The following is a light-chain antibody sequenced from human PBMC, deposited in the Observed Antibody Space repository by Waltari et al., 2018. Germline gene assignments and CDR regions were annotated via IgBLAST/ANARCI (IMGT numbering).Light chain of an antibody. CDR2: EVS. V-gene: IGLV2-8*01. J-gene: IGLJ2*01. Sequence: QSALTQPPSASGSPGQSVTISCSGTNSDLVNYTYVSWYQQPPGAAPKLIIYEVSKRPSGVPDRFSASKSGNTASLTVSGLQSEDEADYYCSSFGGANILLFGGGTKLTVL. CDR3: SSFGGANILL. CDR1: NSDLVNYTY.